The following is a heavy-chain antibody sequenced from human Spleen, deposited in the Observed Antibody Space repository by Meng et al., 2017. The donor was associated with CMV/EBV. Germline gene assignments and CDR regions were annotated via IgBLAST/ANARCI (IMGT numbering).Heavy chain of an antibody. CDR1: GGTFSSYA. CDR2: IIPIFGTA. CDR3: ARGLELRGWFDP. J-gene: IGHJ5*01. Sequence: SVKVSCKASGGTFSSYAISWVRQAPGQGLEWMGGIIPIFGTANYAQKFQGRVTITTDEYTSTAYMELSSLRSEDTAVYYCARGLELRGWFDPWGQGTTVTVSS. V-gene: IGHV1-69*05. D-gene: IGHD1-7*01.